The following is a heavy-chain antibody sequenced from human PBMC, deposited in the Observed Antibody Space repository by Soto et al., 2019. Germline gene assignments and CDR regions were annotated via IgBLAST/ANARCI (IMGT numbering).Heavy chain of an antibody. CDR2: INPDNGNT. D-gene: IGHD2-15*01. J-gene: IGHJ5*02. Sequence: QVQLVQSGAEVKKPGASVKISCKASGYTFTRYTMNWVRQAPGQRLEWMGWINPDNGNTKSSQKFQDRVIITRDTSASTAYMDLSSLRSEDTAVYYCARVIATGQLAPWGQGTLVTVSS. CDR1: GYTFTRYT. CDR3: ARVIATGQLAP. V-gene: IGHV1-3*01.